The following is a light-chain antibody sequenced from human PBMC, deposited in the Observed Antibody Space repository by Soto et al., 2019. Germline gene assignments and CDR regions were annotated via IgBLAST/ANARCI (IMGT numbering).Light chain of an antibody. V-gene: IGKV1-9*01. J-gene: IGKJ5*01. Sequence: DIQLTQSPSFLSASVGDRVTITCRASQGLSSDLAWYQQKPGKAPKILIYAASTLQSGVPSRFSGSGSGTEFTLTISSLQPEYFATYYCQQLNSYPITFGQGTRLEIK. CDR1: QGLSSD. CDR2: AAS. CDR3: QQLNSYPIT.